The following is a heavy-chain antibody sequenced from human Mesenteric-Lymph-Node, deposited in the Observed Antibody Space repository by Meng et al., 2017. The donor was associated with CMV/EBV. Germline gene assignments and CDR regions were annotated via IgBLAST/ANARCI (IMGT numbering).Heavy chain of an antibody. Sequence: SGYSVTSYWSSWVRQMPGKGLGWMGRIDPSDSYTTYSPSVQGPVTISADKSISTAYLQWSSLKASDTAMYYCARHPYYYYDSSLPSDYWGQGTLVTVSS. J-gene: IGHJ4*02. V-gene: IGHV5-10-1*01. CDR1: GYSVTSYW. CDR3: ARHPYYYYDSSLPSDY. D-gene: IGHD3-22*01. CDR2: IDPSDSYT.